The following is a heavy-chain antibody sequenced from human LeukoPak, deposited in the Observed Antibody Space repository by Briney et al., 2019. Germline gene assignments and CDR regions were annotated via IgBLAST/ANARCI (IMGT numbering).Heavy chain of an antibody. V-gene: IGHV4-39*01. Sequence: SETLSLTCTVSGGSISSSSYYWGWIRQPPGKGLEWIGSIYYSGSTYYNPSLKSRITISVDTPKNQFSLKLNSVTAADAAVFYCARRHSSSWTEDYWGQGTLVTVSS. CDR3: ARRHSSSWTEDY. D-gene: IGHD6-13*01. CDR1: GGSISSSSYY. J-gene: IGHJ4*02. CDR2: IYYSGST.